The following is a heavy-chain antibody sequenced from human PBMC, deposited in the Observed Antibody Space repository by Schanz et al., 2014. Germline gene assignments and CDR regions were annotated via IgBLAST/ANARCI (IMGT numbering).Heavy chain of an antibody. D-gene: IGHD3-10*01. Sequence: QVQLVESGGGVVQFGRSLRLSCVASGFTFSDHYMDWVRQAPGKGLEWVSAISGSGGSTYYADSVKGRFTISRDNSKNTLYLQMNTLRAEDTAVYYCARANYRRKINFDYWGQGTLVTVSS. V-gene: IGHV3-NL1*01. CDR2: ISGSGGST. CDR1: GFTFSDHY. J-gene: IGHJ4*02. CDR3: ARANYRRKINFDY.